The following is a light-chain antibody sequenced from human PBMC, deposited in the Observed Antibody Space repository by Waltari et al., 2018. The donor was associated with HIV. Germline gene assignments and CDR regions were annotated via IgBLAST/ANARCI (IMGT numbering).Light chain of an antibody. Sequence: VMPQSPATVSVPAGEGATLSRRASKGIYTNLVTYQKKPGQPSRLPIYDASTRATGIPARFSGSGSVTEFTLTIISLQSEDSAIYDCQQYNNWPRTFGQGTKVEIK. CDR3: QQYNNWPRT. V-gene: IGKV3-15*01. CDR2: DAS. J-gene: IGKJ1*01. CDR1: KGIYTN.